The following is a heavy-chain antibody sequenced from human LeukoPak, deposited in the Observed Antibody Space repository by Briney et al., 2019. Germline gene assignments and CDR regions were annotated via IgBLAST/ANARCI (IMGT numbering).Heavy chain of an antibody. Sequence: SGGCLRLSCGALRFTLSSYGVYWVRQTPGKGLEWVSYISSSGSTISYADSVKGRFTISRDNAKNSLYLQMNSLRADDTSVYYCAREAAADVFDIWGQGTMVTVSS. CDR2: ISSSGSTI. CDR1: RFTLSSYG. V-gene: IGHV3-48*03. CDR3: AREAAADVFDI. D-gene: IGHD6-13*01. J-gene: IGHJ3*02.